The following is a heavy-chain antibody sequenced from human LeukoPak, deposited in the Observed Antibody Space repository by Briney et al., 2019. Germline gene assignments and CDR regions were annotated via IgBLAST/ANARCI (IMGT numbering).Heavy chain of an antibody. J-gene: IGHJ4*02. Sequence: SETLSLTCAVYGGSFSGYYWSWIRQPSGKGLEWIGEINHSGSTNYNPSLKSRVTISVDTSKNQFSLKLSSVTAADTAVYYCARVRGSYSGSFDYWGQGTLVTVSS. CDR2: INHSGST. CDR1: GGSFSGYY. V-gene: IGHV4-34*01. CDR3: ARVRGSYSGSFDY. D-gene: IGHD1-26*01.